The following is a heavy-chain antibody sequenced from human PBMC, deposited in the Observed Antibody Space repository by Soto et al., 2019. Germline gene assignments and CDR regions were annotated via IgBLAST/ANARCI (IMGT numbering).Heavy chain of an antibody. CDR1: GGSVSSGSYY. Sequence: TLSLTCTVSGGSVSSGSYYWSWIRQPPGKGLEWIGYIYYSGSTNYNPSLKSRVTISVDTSKNQFSLKLSSVTAADTAVYYCARVPSPYYYDSSGYDYWGQGTLVTVSS. J-gene: IGHJ4*02. CDR2: IYYSGST. CDR3: ARVPSPYYYDSSGYDY. V-gene: IGHV4-61*01. D-gene: IGHD3-22*01.